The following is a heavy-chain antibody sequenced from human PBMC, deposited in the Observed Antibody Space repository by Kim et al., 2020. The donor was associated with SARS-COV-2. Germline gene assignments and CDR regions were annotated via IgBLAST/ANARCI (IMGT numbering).Heavy chain of an antibody. CDR3: ASRAVIWWFSGY. J-gene: IGHJ4*02. Sequence: GGSLRLSCAASGITFSSYAMNWVRQAPGKGLAWVSSITGSGTDTFYADSVKGRFTVSRDNSQNTLYLQMNSLRAEDTAVYYCASRAVIWWFSGYWGQGTPVTVSS. CDR2: ITGSGTDT. CDR1: GITFSSYA. V-gene: IGHV3-23*01. D-gene: IGHD2-15*01.